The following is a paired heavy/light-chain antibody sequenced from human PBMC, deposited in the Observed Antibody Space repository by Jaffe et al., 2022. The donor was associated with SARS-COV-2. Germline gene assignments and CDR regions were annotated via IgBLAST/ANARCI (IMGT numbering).Light chain of an antibody. CDR2: ATS. Sequence: DIQMTQSPSSVSASVGDRVTITCRASHDIGSWLAWYQQKPGKAPKLLIYATSSLESGVPSRFSGSRSGTDFSLTISSLQPEDVATYFCQKANGFPPTFGPGTKVDIK. V-gene: IGKV1-12*01. J-gene: IGKJ3*01. CDR1: HDIGSW. CDR3: QKANGFPPT.
Heavy chain of an antibody. V-gene: IGHV3-30*04. CDR2: ISYDGSKT. CDR1: GFSFSSFA. D-gene: IGHD2-15*01. J-gene: IGHJ6*03. Sequence: QMSLVESGGSVVQPGRSLRLSCAASGFSFSSFAMDWVRQAPGKGLEWVALISYDGSKTYYADSVKGRFTISRDNSRNTVSLEMSSLGADDTALYFCARDRGSAPYYNYISVWGKGTTVTVSS. CDR3: ARDRGSAPYYNYISV.